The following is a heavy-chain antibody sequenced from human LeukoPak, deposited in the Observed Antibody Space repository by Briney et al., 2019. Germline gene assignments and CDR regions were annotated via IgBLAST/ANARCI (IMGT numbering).Heavy chain of an antibody. V-gene: IGHV4-39*01. Sequence: SETLSLTCTVSGDSVSTSSYYWGWIRQPPGKGLEWIGSISYSGSTYYNPSLKSRVTISVDTSKNHFSLKLSSVTAADTAVYYCARRMPGDYYDSSGYTDDAFHIWGQGTMVTVSS. CDR3: ARRMPGDYYDSSGYTDDAFHI. J-gene: IGHJ3*02. CDR1: GDSVSTSSYY. CDR2: ISYSGST. D-gene: IGHD3-22*01.